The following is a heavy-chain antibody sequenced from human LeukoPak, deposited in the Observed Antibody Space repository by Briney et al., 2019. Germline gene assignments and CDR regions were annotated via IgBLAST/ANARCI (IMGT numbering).Heavy chain of an antibody. J-gene: IGHJ4*02. CDR2: IYHSGST. CDR1: GGSISSSNW. D-gene: IGHD3-16*02. V-gene: IGHV4-4*02. Sequence: SGTLSLTCAVSGGSISSSNWWSWVRQPPGKGLEWIGEIYHSGSTNYNPSLKSRVTISVDKSKNQFSLKLSSVTAADTAVYYCASLGLRLGELSSYYFDCWGQGTLVTVSS. CDR3: ASLGLRLGELSSYYFDC.